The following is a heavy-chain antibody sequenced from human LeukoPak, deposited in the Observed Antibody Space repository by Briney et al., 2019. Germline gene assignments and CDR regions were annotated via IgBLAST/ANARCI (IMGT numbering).Heavy chain of an antibody. CDR2: ISGNGGST. CDR1: GFTFSDFA. CDR3: ARDKTGYSSSWYQEGIGYFDY. Sequence: PGGSLRLSCAASGFTFSDFAMNWVRQAPGKGLEWVTAISGNGGSTYYADSVKGRFTISRDNSKNTLYLQMNSLRAEDTAVYYCARDKTGYSSSWYQEGIGYFDYWGQGTLVTVSS. V-gene: IGHV3-23*01. J-gene: IGHJ4*02. D-gene: IGHD6-13*01.